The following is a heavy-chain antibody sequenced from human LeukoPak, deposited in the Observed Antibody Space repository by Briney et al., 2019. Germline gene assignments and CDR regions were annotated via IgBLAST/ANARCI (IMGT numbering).Heavy chain of an antibody. CDR2: INHSGST. V-gene: IGHV4-34*01. J-gene: IGHJ5*02. D-gene: IGHD4-11*01. CDR1: GGSFSGYY. CDR3: ARDGTVTTTNWFDP. Sequence: SETLSLTCAVSGGSFSGYYWSWIRQPPGKGLEWIGEINHSGSTNYNPSLKSGGTISVDTSKNQFSLKLSSVTAADTAVYYCARDGTVTTTNWFDPWGQGTLVTVSS.